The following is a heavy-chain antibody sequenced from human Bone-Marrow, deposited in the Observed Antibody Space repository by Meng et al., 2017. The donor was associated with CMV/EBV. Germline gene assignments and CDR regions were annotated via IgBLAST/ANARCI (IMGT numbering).Heavy chain of an antibody. D-gene: IGHD3-16*01. J-gene: IGHJ5*02. Sequence: ASVKVSCQASGYTFTGYYMHWVRQAPGQGLEWRGWINPNISGTNYAQKFQGRVTMTRDTSISTAYMELSRLRSDDTAVYYCARDTQGGWVDPWGQGTLVTVSS. V-gene: IGHV1-2*02. CDR3: ARDTQGGWVDP. CDR2: INPNISGT. CDR1: GYTFTGYY.